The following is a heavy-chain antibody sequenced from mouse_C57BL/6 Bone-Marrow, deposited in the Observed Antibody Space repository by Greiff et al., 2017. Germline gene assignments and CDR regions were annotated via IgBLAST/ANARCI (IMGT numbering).Heavy chain of an antibody. CDR3: AREGLRFYWYFDV. V-gene: IGHV1-69*01. CDR2: IDPSDSYT. J-gene: IGHJ1*03. Sequence: QVQLKQPGAELVMPGASVKLSCKASGYTFTSYWMHWVKQRPGQGLEWIGEIDPSDSYTNYNQKFKGKSTLTVDKSSSTAYLQLSSLTSDDSAVYYCAREGLRFYWYFDVWGTGTTVTVSS. D-gene: IGHD2-2*01. CDR1: GYTFTSYW.